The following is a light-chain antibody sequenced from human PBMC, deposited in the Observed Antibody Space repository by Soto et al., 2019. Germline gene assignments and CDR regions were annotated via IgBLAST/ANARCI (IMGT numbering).Light chain of an antibody. CDR2: GNN. CDR1: NSNIGTNS. Sequence: QSVLTQPPSASGTPGQRVTISCSGSNSNIGTNSMNWYQQLPRIAPKLLIYGNNIRPSGVPDRFSGSKFATSAYLTISGLQAEDEAEYYCQSQDGSLSVSVFGGGTKVTVL. CDR3: QSQDGSLSVSV. J-gene: IGLJ3*02. V-gene: IGLV1-44*01.